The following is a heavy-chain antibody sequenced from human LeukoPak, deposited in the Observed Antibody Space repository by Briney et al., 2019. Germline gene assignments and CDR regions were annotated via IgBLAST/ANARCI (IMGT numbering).Heavy chain of an antibody. V-gene: IGHV1-3*01. D-gene: IGHD6-19*01. J-gene: IGHJ6*02. Sequence: GASVKVSCKASGYTFATYAIHWVRQAPGQRLEWMGWINAGEGKTKYLQKYQDRVTITRVTSASTAYMELSSLRSEDTAVYYCARGSGWSEYYTMDVWGQGTTVIVSS. CDR1: GYTFATYA. CDR3: ARGSGWSEYYTMDV. CDR2: INAGEGKT.